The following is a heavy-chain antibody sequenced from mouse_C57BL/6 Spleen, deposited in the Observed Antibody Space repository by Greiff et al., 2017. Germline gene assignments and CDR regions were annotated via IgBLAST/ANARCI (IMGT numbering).Heavy chain of an antibody. CDR1: GFTFSNYW. D-gene: IGHD2-2*01. V-gene: IGHV6-3*01. Sequence: LQQSGGGLVQPGGSMQLSCVASGFTFSNYWMNWVRQSPEKGLEWVAQIRLKSDNYATDYAESVKERVTISRDDSKSSVCMQMNNLRAEDTGIYDCTGNDGDDDWFAYWGQGTLVTVSA. CDR2: IRLKSDNYAT. J-gene: IGHJ3*01. CDR3: TGNDGDDDWFAY.